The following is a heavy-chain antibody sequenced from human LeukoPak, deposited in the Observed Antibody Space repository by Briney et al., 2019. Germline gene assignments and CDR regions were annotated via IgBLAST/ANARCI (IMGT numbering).Heavy chain of an antibody. V-gene: IGHV3-30*04. Sequence: PGGSLRLSCAASGFTFSAYVMHWVRQAPGKGLECVAVISNDGNEKYYADSVKGRFSISRDNSKNTLYLQMSSLRTEDTPVYYCVRDGGYTGGWTYGAGDYWGQGNLVTVSS. CDR2: ISNDGNEK. J-gene: IGHJ4*01. CDR3: VRDGGYTGGWTYGAGDY. D-gene: IGHD2-8*02. CDR1: GFTFSAYV.